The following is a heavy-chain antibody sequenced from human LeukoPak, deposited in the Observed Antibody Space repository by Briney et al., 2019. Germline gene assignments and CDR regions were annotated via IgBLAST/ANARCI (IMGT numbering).Heavy chain of an antibody. V-gene: IGHV1-18*01. CDR1: GYTFTSYG. Sequence: ASVKVSCKASGYTFTSYGICWVRQAPGQGLEWMGWISAYNGNTNYAQKLQGRVTMTTDTSTSTAYMELRSLRSDDTAVYYCARDRGVTSWQDAFDIWGQGTMVTVSS. D-gene: IGHD2-2*01. CDR2: ISAYNGNT. J-gene: IGHJ3*02. CDR3: ARDRGVTSWQDAFDI.